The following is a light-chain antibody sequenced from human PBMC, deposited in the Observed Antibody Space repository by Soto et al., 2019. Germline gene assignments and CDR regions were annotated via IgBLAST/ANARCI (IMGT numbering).Light chain of an antibody. CDR1: SSDVGGYNY. Sequence: QSVLTQPASVSGSPGQSITISCTGTSSDVGGYNYVSWYQHHPGKAPKLMIFEINNRPSGVSNRFSGSKSGNTAFLTISGLQAGDEADYYCSSHTSSSTRVFGGGTQLTVL. J-gene: IGLJ3*02. CDR2: EIN. V-gene: IGLV2-14*01. CDR3: SSHTSSSTRV.